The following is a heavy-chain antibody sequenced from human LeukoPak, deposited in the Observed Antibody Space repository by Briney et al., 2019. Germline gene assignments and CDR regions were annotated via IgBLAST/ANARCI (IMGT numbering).Heavy chain of an antibody. CDR3: ARGLNYYYGMDV. J-gene: IGHJ6*02. CDR2: INPNSGGT. CDR1: GYTFTGYY. V-gene: IGHV1-2*02. Sequence: ASVKVSCKASGYTFTGYYMHWVRQAPGQGLEWMGWINPNSGGTNYAQKFQGRVTMTGDTSISTAYMELSRLRSDDTAVYYCARGLNYYYGMDVWGQGTTVTVSS.